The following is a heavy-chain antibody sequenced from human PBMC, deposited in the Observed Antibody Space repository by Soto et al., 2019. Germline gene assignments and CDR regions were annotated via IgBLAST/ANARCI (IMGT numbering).Heavy chain of an antibody. CDR1: GFTFSDYG. CDR3: ARARIEPDGMIDY. Sequence: QVQLVESGGGVVQPGRSLRLSCAASGFTFSDYGMHWVRQAPGKGLEWVAVIWYDGSNKYYADSVKGRFTISRDNSKKTLYLQMNSLRAEDTAVYYCARARIEPDGMIDYWGQGTLVTVSS. D-gene: IGHD6-13*01. CDR2: IWYDGSNK. J-gene: IGHJ4*02. V-gene: IGHV3-33*01.